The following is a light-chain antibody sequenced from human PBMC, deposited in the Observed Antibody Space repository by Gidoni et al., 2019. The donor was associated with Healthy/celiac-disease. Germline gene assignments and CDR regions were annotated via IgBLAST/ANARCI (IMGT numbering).Light chain of an antibody. CDR3: QQNNNWPST. V-gene: IGKV3-15*01. Sequence: IVMTQSPATLSVSPGESATLSCRASQRVSSNLAWYQQKPGQAPRLLIYGASTRATGIPARISGSGSRTEFTLTISSLQSEDFAVYYCQQNNNWPSTFGGGTKVEIK. CDR2: GAS. CDR1: QRVSSN. J-gene: IGKJ4*01.